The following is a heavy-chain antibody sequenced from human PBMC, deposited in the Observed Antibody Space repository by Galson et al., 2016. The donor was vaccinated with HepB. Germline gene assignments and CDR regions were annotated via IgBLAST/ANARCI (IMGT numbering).Heavy chain of an antibody. Sequence: SLRLSCAPPGFTFSTYGMHWVRQAPGKGLEWVALISYDGSNKYYADSVRGRFTISRDNSKNTLSLQMNSLRAEDTAIYYCAKDNGLFRFDIWGQGTMVTVSS. D-gene: IGHD3-22*01. CDR3: AKDNGLFRFDI. V-gene: IGHV3-30*18. CDR1: GFTFSTYG. CDR2: ISYDGSNK. J-gene: IGHJ3*02.